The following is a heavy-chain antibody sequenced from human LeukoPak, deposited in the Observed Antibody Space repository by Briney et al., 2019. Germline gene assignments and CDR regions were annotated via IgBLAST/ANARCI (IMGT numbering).Heavy chain of an antibody. Sequence: PGGSLRLSCAASGFTFSTYALNWVRQAPGKGLEWVSAISDSGGAIFYADSVKGRFTMSRDNSKNTLYLQMNSLRAEDTAVYYCARDQADGDYYFDYWGQGTLVTVSS. D-gene: IGHD4-17*01. CDR2: ISDSGGAI. CDR3: ARDQADGDYYFDY. V-gene: IGHV3-23*01. J-gene: IGHJ4*02. CDR1: GFTFSTYA.